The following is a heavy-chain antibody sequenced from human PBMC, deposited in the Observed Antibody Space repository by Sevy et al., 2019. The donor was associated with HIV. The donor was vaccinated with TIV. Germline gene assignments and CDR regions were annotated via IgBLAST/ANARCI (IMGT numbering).Heavy chain of an antibody. CDR2: ISWNSTFI. D-gene: IGHD3-22*01. J-gene: IGHJ1*01. CDR1: GFSFDDYA. CDR3: AKDGGSSSGHSAEYFHH. Sequence: GGSLRLSCAASGFSFDDYAMHWVRQAPGKGLEWVSGISWNSTFIGYADSVKGRYTISRDNAKNSLYLKINSLKPEDKAIYDCAKDGGSSSGHSAEYFHHWGQGTLVTVSS. V-gene: IGHV3-9*01.